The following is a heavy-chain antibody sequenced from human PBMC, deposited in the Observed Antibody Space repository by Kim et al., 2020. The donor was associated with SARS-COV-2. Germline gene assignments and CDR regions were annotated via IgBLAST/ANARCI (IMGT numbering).Heavy chain of an antibody. D-gene: IGHD2-2*01. CDR3: ARYANIYYGMDV. Sequence: KYYVDSVKGRFTISRDNAKNSVFLQMNSLRVEDTGVYYCARYANIYYGMDVWGPGTTVTVSS. CDR2: K. J-gene: IGHJ6*02. V-gene: IGHV3-7*04.